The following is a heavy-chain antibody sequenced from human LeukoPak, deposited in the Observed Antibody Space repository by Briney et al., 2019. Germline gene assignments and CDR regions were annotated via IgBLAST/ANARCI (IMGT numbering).Heavy chain of an antibody. Sequence: GGSLRLSCAASGFTFSNYEMNWVRQAPGKGLEWVSYISSSGTSIYYADSVKGRFTISRDNAKNSLYLQMNSLRAEDTAVYYCAELGITMIGGVWGKGTTVTISS. J-gene: IGHJ6*04. CDR2: ISSSGTSI. V-gene: IGHV3-48*03. CDR1: GFTFSNYE. D-gene: IGHD3-10*02. CDR3: AELGITMIGGV.